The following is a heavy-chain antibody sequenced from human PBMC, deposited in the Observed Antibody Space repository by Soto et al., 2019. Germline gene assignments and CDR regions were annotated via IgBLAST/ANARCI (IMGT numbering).Heavy chain of an antibody. CDR1: GFTFSSYA. CDR2: ISGSGGST. CDR3: AKASTSWMATGYFDY. D-gene: IGHD5-12*01. J-gene: IGHJ4*02. Sequence: PGGSLRLSCAASGFTFSSYAMSWVRQAPGKGLEWVAAISGSGGSTYYADSVKGRFTISRDNSKNTLYRQMNSLRAEDTAVYYGAKASTSWMATGYFDYWGQGTLVTVSS. V-gene: IGHV3-23*01.